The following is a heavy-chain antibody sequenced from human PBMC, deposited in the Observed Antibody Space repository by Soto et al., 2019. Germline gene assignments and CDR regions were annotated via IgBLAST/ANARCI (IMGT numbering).Heavy chain of an antibody. Sequence: SETLSLTCTVSGGSISSGAYYWSWIRQHPGKGLEWIGYIYYSGTTYYNPSLKSRLAISVDRSKNQFSLKLSSVTAADTALYYCARGYDTSGYWGGLDFDYWGQGTLVTVSS. D-gene: IGHD3-22*01. J-gene: IGHJ4*02. CDR1: GGSISSGAYY. CDR3: ARGYDTSGYWGGLDFDY. V-gene: IGHV4-31*03. CDR2: IYYSGTT.